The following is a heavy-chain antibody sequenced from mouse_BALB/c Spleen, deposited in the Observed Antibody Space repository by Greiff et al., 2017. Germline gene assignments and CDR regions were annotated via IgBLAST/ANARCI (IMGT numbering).Heavy chain of an antibody. CDR2: ISNGGGST. CDR3: ARLLLRSFAY. J-gene: IGHJ3*01. Sequence: EVKVEESGGGSVQPGGSLKLSCAASGFTFSSYTMSWVRQTPEKRLEWVAYISNGGGSTYYPDTVKGRFTISRDNAKNTLYLQMSSLKSEDTAMYYCARLLLRSFAYWGQGTLVTVSA. CDR1: GFTFSSYT. D-gene: IGHD1-1*01. V-gene: IGHV5-12-2*01.